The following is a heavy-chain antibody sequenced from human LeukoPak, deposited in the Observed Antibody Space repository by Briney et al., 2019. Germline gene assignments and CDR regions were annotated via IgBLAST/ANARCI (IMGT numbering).Heavy chain of an antibody. D-gene: IGHD5-12*01. CDR3: ARGGVYSGYEYAFDI. V-gene: IGHV1-8*03. Sequence: ASVKVSCKASGYTFSIYDINWVRQATGQGLEWMGWMNPNSGDTGYAQEFQGRVTITRNTSISTAYMELSSLRSEDTAVYYCARGGVYSGYEYAFDIWGQGTMVTVSS. CDR1: GYTFSIYD. J-gene: IGHJ3*02. CDR2: MNPNSGDT.